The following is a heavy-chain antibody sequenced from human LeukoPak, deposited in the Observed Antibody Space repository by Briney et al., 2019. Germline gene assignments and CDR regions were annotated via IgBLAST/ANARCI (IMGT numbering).Heavy chain of an antibody. CDR1: GGSIRSHY. D-gene: IGHD1-1*01. CDR2: IYSTEST. Sequence: SETLSLTCTVSGGSIRSHYWSWIRQPPGKELEWIGYIYSTESTNYNPSLKSRVTISVDTSKNQFSLKLNSVTAADTAVYYCARHLLEPPHYFDYWGQGTLVTVSS. CDR3: ARHLLEPPHYFDY. J-gene: IGHJ4*02. V-gene: IGHV4-59*08.